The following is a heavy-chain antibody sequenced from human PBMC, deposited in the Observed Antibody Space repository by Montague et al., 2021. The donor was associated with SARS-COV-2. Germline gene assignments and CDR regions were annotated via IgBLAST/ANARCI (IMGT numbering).Heavy chain of an antibody. CDR1: GGSISSYY. V-gene: IGHV4-59*01. CDR2: IYYSGST. CDR3: VRDKPDYDFWPGYGMDV. D-gene: IGHD3-3*01. Sequence: SETLSLTCTVSGGSISSYYWSWIRQPPGKGLEWIGYIYYSGSTNYNPSLKSRVTISVDTSKNQFSLKLSSVTVADTAVYYCVRDKPDYDFWPGYGMDVWGQGTTVTVSS. J-gene: IGHJ6*02.